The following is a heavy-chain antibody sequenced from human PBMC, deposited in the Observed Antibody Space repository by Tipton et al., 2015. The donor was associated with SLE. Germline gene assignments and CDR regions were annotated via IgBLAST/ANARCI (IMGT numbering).Heavy chain of an antibody. Sequence: QLVQSGAEVKKPGESLKISCKGSRYSFTSYWIGWVRQMPGKGLEWMGCIYPGDSDTRYSPSFQGQVTNSADKSINTAYLRWSSLKASDTAIYYCATLVSGWRAFDVWGQGTVVTVSS. V-gene: IGHV5-51*03. J-gene: IGHJ3*01. CDR1: RYSFTSYW. CDR2: IYPGDSDT. CDR3: ATLVSGWRAFDV. D-gene: IGHD6-19*01.